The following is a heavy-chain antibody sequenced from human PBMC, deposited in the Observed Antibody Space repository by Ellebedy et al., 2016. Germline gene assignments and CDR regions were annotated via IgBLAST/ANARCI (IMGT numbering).Heavy chain of an antibody. V-gene: IGHV3-23*01. J-gene: IGHJ3*01. CDR3: VKDLGVRSRGAD. CDR1: GFNIEKHA. Sequence: GESLKISXEVSGFNIEKHAMHWVRQPPGKGLEWVATLSGSGLHSYYADFLKGQFTVSRDNSKSTLYLQMNSLKVEDTAVYYCVKDLGVRSRGADWGQGTMVTVSS. CDR2: LSGSGLHS. D-gene: IGHD1-26*01.